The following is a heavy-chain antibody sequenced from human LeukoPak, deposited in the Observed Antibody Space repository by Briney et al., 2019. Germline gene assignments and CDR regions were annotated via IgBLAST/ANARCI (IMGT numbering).Heavy chain of an antibody. Sequence: GASVKVSCKASEGTFSSYAISWVRQAPGQGLEWMGRIIPILGIANYAQKFQGRVTITADKSTSTAYVELSSLRSEDTAVYYCARVDLYSIDEYFQHWGQGTLVTVSS. CDR3: ARVDLYSIDEYFQH. V-gene: IGHV1-69*04. CDR2: IIPILGIA. J-gene: IGHJ1*01. D-gene: IGHD2-15*01. CDR1: EGTFSSYA.